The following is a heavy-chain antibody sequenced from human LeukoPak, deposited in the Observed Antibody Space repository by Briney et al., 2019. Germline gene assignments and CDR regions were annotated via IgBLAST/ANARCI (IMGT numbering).Heavy chain of an antibody. CDR3: ATQPDSSSWYFDY. CDR1: GFTFSSYS. V-gene: IGHV3-21*01. CDR2: ISSSSSYI. Sequence: GGSLRLSCAASGFTFSSYSMNWVRQAPGKGLEWVSPISSSSSYIYYADSVKGRFTISRDNAKNSLYLQMNSLRAEDTAVYYCATQPDSSSWYFDYWGQGTLVTVSS. D-gene: IGHD6-13*01. J-gene: IGHJ4*02.